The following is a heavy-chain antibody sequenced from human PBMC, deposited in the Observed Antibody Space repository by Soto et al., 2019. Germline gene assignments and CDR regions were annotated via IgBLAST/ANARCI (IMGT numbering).Heavy chain of an antibody. CDR3: AGPNLYDHDRVQNWYFDL. Sequence: GGSLRLSCAASGFTFSSYAMSWVRQAPGKGLEWVSAISGSGGSTYYADSVKGRFTISRDNSKNTLYLQMNSLRAEDTAVYYCAGPNLYDHDRVQNWYFDLWGRGTLVTVSS. CDR1: GFTFSSYA. J-gene: IGHJ2*01. CDR2: ISGSGGST. V-gene: IGHV3-23*01. D-gene: IGHD3-22*01.